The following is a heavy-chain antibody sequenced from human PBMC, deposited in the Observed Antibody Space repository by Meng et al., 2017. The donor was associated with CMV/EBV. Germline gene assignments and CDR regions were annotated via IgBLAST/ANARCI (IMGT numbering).Heavy chain of an antibody. CDR2: INSDGSST. J-gene: IGHJ4*02. CDR1: GFTFRSYW. CDR3: ARRKEGPFDY. V-gene: IGHV3-74*01. Sequence: LSCPASGFTFRSYWMHWVRQAPGKGLVWVSRINSDGSSTSYADSVKGRFTISRDNAKNTLYLQMNSLRAEDTAVYYCARRKEGPFDYWGQGTLVTVSS.